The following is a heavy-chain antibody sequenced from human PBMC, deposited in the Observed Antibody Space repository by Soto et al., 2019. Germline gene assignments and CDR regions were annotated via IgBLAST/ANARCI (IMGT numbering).Heavy chain of an antibody. CDR3: ARDGFWVYYYYMDV. V-gene: IGHV3-74*01. CDR2: INSDGSST. CDR1: GFTFSSYW. Sequence: GGSMRLSCAASGFTFSSYWMHWVRQAPGKGLVWVSRINSDGSSTSYADSVKGRFTISRDNAKNTLYLQMNSLRAEDTAAYYCARDGFWVYYYYMDVWGKGTTVPVSS. J-gene: IGHJ6*03. D-gene: IGHD3-3*01.